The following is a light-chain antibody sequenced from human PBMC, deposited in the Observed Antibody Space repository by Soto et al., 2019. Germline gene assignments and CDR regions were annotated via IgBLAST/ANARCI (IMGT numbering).Light chain of an antibody. CDR1: QSISSY. V-gene: IGKV1-39*01. Sequence: DIQMTQSPSSLSASVGDRVTITCRASQSISSYLNWYQQKPGKAPKLLIYAASSLQSGVPSRFSGSGSRTDFTLTISSLQPEDFATYYCQKSYSTPWTFGQGTKVEIK. CDR2: AAS. J-gene: IGKJ1*01. CDR3: QKSYSTPWT.